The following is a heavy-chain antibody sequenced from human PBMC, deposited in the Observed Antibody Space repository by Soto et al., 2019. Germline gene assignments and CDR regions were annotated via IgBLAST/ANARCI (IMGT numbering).Heavy chain of an antibody. Sequence: QVQLQESGPGLVKPSETLSLTCTVSGGSISSYYWSWIRQPPGKGLEWIGYIYYSGSTNYNPSLKSRVTISVDTSKNQFSLKLSSVTAADTAVYYCARQDYYYYYMVVWGKGTTVTVSS. CDR2: IYYSGST. CDR1: GGSISSYY. V-gene: IGHV4-59*08. CDR3: ARQDYYYYYMVV. J-gene: IGHJ6*03.